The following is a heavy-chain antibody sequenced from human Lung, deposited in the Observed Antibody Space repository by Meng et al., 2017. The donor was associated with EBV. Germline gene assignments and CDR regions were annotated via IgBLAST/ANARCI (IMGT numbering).Heavy chain of an antibody. V-gene: IGHV7-4-1*02. CDR1: GYTFTSSS. CDR3: ARGGNFDP. Sequence: QVQLVQSGSELKKPXDAVKVSCQAAGYTFTSSSMNWVRHATGQGLEWMGWININAGNPTYAQSFTGRFVFSLDTSVSTAYLQISSLKAEDTAVYYCARGGNFDPWGQGTLVTVSS. D-gene: IGHD2/OR15-2a*01. J-gene: IGHJ5*02. CDR2: ININAGNP.